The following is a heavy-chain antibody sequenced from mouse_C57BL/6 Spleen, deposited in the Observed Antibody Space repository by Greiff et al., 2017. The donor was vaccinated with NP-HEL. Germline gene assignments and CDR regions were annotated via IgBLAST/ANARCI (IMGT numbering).Heavy chain of an antibody. V-gene: IGHV1-50*01. Sequence: QVQLQQPGAELVKPGASVKLSCKASGYTFTSYWMQWVKQRPGQGLEWIGEIDPSDSYTNYNQKFKGKATLTVDTSSSTAYMQLSSLTSEDSAVYYCARKGSITTVVAPFAYWGQGTLVTVSA. J-gene: IGHJ3*01. CDR2: IDPSDSYT. CDR3: ARKGSITTVVAPFAY. D-gene: IGHD1-1*01. CDR1: GYTFTSYW.